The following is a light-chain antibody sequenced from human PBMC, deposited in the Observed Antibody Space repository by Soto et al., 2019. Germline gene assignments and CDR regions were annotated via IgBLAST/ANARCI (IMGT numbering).Light chain of an antibody. V-gene: IGLV2-14*01. CDR2: EVT. CDR1: SGDIGSYNR. Sequence: QSVLTQPASVSGSPGQSITISCTGTSGDIGSYNRVSWYQQHPGKAPKLIIYEVTDRPSGVSNRFSGSKSGNTASLTISGLQAWDEAEYYCSSYTNINTRACVFGTGTKVIVL. J-gene: IGLJ1*01. CDR3: SSYTNINTRACV.